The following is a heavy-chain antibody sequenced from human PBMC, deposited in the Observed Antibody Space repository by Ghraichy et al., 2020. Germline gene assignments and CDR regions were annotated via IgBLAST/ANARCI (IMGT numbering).Heavy chain of an antibody. D-gene: IGHD3-16*02. J-gene: IGHJ4*02. CDR2: FDPEDGET. CDR1: GYTLTELS. V-gene: IGHV1-24*01. Sequence: ASVKVSCKVSGYTLTELSMHWVRQAPGKGLEWMGGFDPEDGETIYAQKFQGRVTMTEDTSTDTAYMELSSLRSEDTAVYYCATSIMITFGGVIAAYYFDYWGQGTLVTVSS. CDR3: ATSIMITFGGVIAAYYFDY.